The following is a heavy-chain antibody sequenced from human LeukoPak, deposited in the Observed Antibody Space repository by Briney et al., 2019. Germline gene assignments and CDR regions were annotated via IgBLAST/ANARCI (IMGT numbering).Heavy chain of an antibody. CDR3: ASGYYYDSSGYSYYFDY. Sequence: SVKVSCKASGGTFSSYAISWVRQAPGQGLEWVGRIIPIFGTANYAQKFQGRVTITTDESTSTAYMELSSLRSEDTAVYYCASGYYYDSSGYSYYFDYWGQGTLVTVSS. CDR1: GGTFSSYA. CDR2: IIPIFGTA. J-gene: IGHJ4*02. V-gene: IGHV1-69*05. D-gene: IGHD3-22*01.